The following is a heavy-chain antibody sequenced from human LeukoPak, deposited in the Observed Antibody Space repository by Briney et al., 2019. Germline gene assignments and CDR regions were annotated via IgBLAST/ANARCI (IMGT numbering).Heavy chain of an antibody. Sequence: SETLSLTCAVYGGSFSVYYWSWIRQPPGKGLEWIGEINHSGSTNYNPSLKSRVTISVDTSKNQFSLKLSSVTAADTAVYYCARGPGTYYYDSSGYYYYDYWGQGTLVTVSS. D-gene: IGHD3-22*01. CDR2: INHSGST. J-gene: IGHJ4*02. CDR1: GGSFSVYY. CDR3: ARGPGTYYYDSSGYYYYDY. V-gene: IGHV4-34*01.